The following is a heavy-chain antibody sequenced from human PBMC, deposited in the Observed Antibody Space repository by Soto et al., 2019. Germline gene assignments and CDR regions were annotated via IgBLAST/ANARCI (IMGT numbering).Heavy chain of an antibody. CDR3: TTGATSGRYVNYDYGIDV. J-gene: IGHJ6*02. Sequence: TLSLTCAISGDSFASNSAAWNCIRQSPSRGLEWLGRTYYRSKWYTDYAESVKSRITINPDTSKNQVSLQLKSVTPEDTAVYYCTTGATSGRYVNYDYGIDVWGQGTTFTFYS. V-gene: IGHV6-1*01. CDR1: GDSFASNSAA. CDR2: TYYRSKWYT. D-gene: IGHD3-22*01.